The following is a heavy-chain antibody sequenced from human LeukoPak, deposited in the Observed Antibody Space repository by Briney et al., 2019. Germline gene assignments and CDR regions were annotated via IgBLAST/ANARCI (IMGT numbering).Heavy chain of an antibody. CDR2: ISSSSSTI. CDR3: ASYSSGWYSPLPYYYYYMDV. J-gene: IGHJ6*03. V-gene: IGHV3-48*01. D-gene: IGHD6-19*01. Sequence: GGSLRLSCAASGFTFSSYSMNWVRQAPGKGLEWVSYISSSSSTIYYADSVKGRFTISRDNAKNSLYLQMNSLRAEDTAVYYCASYSSGWYSPLPYYYYYMDVWGKGTTVTVSS. CDR1: GFTFSSYS.